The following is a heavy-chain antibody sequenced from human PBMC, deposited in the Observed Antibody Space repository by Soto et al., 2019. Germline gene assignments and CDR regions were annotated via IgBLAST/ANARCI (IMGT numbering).Heavy chain of an antibody. CDR3: AHSPFYGDKLDY. CDR2: IYWDDDK. V-gene: IGHV2-5*02. D-gene: IGHD4-17*01. Sequence: SGPTLVNPTQTLTVTCTFSGFSLSNSGVGVAWIRQPPGKALEWLALIYWDDDKRYSPSLKSRLTITKDTSKNQVVLTLTNMDPVDTATYYCAHSPFYGDKLDYWGQGTLVTVSS. J-gene: IGHJ4*02. CDR1: GFSLSNSGVG.